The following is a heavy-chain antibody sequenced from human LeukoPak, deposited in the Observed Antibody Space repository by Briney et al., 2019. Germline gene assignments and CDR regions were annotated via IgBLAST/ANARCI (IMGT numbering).Heavy chain of an antibody. J-gene: IGHJ4*02. CDR1: GGSISSHY. V-gene: IGHV4-59*11. Sequence: SETLSLTCTVSGGSISSHYWSWIRQPPGKGLEWIGYIYYSGSTNYNPSLESRVTISVDTSKNQFSLKLSSVTAADTAVYYCARGAGDHAFDYWGQGTLVTVSS. D-gene: IGHD3-16*01. CDR3: ARGAGDHAFDY. CDR2: IYYSGST.